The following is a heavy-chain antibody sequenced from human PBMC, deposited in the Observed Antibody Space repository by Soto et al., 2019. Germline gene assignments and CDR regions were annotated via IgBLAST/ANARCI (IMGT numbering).Heavy chain of an antibody. CDR2: INHSGSK. CDR3: AIQVAPGVLRYPEAYWG. J-gene: IGHJ4*02. CDR1: GGSFSGYY. D-gene: IGHD3-9*01. Sequence: QVQLQQWGAGLLKPSETLSLTCAVYGGSFSGYYWSWIRQPPGKGLEWIGEINHSGSKSYNPSLKSRVTISVDTSKNQFSLKLSSVTAADTAVYCCAIQVAPGVLRYPEAYWGWGQGTLVTVSS. V-gene: IGHV4-34*01.